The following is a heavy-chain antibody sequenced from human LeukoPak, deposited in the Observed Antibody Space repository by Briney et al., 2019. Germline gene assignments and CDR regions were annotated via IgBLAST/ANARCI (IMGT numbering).Heavy chain of an antibody. CDR3: ARVLWVVAAGNWFDP. D-gene: IGHD2-15*01. J-gene: IGHJ5*02. Sequence: SVKVSCKASGGTFSSYAISWVRQAPGQGLEWMGGIIPIFGTANYAQKFQGRVTITADESTSTAYMELSSLRSEDTAVYYCARVLWVVAAGNWFDPWGQGTLVTVSS. V-gene: IGHV1-69*13. CDR2: IIPIFGTA. CDR1: GGTFSSYA.